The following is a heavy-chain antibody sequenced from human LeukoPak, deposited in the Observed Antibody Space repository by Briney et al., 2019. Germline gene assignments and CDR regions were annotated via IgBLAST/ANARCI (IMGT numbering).Heavy chain of an antibody. D-gene: IGHD1-26*01. Sequence: PSETLSLTCTVSGGSISSSSYYWGWIRQPPGKGLEWIGSIYYSGSTNYNPSLKSRVTISVDTSKNQFSLKLSSVTAADTAVYYCAREGWAAHYFDYWGQGTLVTVSS. CDR3: AREGWAAHYFDY. V-gene: IGHV4-39*07. CDR1: GGSISSSSYY. J-gene: IGHJ4*02. CDR2: IYYSGST.